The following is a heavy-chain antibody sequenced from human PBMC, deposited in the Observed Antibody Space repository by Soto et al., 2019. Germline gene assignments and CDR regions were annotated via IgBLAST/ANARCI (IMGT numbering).Heavy chain of an antibody. CDR2: ITSNGGYT. CDR1: GFTFSSHA. J-gene: IGHJ4*02. D-gene: IGHD5-12*01. CDR3: ARLRDGYNLDY. Sequence: EVQLVESGGGLVQPGGSLRLSCAASGFTFSSHAMHWVRQAPGKGLEYVSAITSNGGYTYYANSVKGRFTISRYNSKNTLYLQMGSLRAEDMAVYYCARLRDGYNLDYWGQGTLVTVSS. V-gene: IGHV3-64*01.